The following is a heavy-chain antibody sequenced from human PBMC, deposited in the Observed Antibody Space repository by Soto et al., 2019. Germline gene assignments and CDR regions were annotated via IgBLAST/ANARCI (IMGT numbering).Heavy chain of an antibody. D-gene: IGHD3-3*01. V-gene: IGHV4-59*01. J-gene: IGHJ6*02. CDR2: IYYSGST. CDR3: ARGLTIFGVVRTGGMDV. Sequence: SETLSLTCTVSGGSLSSYYLSWIRQPPGKGLEWIGYIYYSGSTNYNPSLKSRVTISVDTSKNQFSLKLSSVTAADTAVYYCARGLTIFGVVRTGGMDVWGQGTTVTVSS. CDR1: GGSLSSYY.